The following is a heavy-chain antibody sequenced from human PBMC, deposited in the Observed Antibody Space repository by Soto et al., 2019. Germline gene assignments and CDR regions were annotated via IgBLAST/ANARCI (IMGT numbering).Heavy chain of an antibody. J-gene: IGHJ4*02. V-gene: IGHV3-23*01. D-gene: IGHD6-19*01. Sequence: SLRLSCAASGFTFSSYAMSWVRQAPGKGLEWVSAISGSGGSTYYADSVKGRFTISRDNSKNTLYLQMNSLRAEDTAVYYCAKGPDSSGWYRDWGQGTLVTVSS. CDR3: AKGPDSSGWYRD. CDR1: GFTFSSYA. CDR2: ISGSGGST.